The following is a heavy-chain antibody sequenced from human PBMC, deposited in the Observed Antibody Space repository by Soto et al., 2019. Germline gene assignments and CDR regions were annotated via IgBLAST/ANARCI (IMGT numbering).Heavy chain of an antibody. Sequence: PGGSLRLSCAASGFTFSSYAMHWVRQAPGKGLEWVAVISYDGSNKYYADSVKGRFTISRDNSKNTLYLQMNSLRAEDTAVYYCARDQEGGWTGTTGPPYYYYRMDVWGQGTTVTVSS. CDR3: ARDQEGGWTGTTGPPYYYYRMDV. CDR1: GFTFSSYA. CDR2: ISYDGSNK. D-gene: IGHD1-7*01. V-gene: IGHV3-30-3*01. J-gene: IGHJ6*02.